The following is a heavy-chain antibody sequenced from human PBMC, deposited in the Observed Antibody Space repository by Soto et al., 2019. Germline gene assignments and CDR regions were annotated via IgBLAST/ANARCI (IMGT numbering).Heavy chain of an antibody. V-gene: IGHV4-31*03. CDR2: IYYSGRT. D-gene: IGHD6-25*01. J-gene: IGHJ5*02. Sequence: QVQLQESGPGLVKPSQTLSLTCTVSGGSISSGGYYWSWIRQHPGKGMEWIGYIYYSGRTYYIPSLKSRVTRSVDTSKNQCPLKLRSVTAADTAVYYCAIEAAGILNLFDPWGQGTLVTVSS. CDR1: GGSISSGGYY. CDR3: AIEAAGILNLFDP.